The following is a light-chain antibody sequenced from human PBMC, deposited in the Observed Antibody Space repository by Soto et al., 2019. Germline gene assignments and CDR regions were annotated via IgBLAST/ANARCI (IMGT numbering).Light chain of an antibody. J-gene: IGKJ5*01. CDR2: DAS. CDR3: QRYDSLPPT. Sequence: DIQMTQSPSSLSASVGDRVTITCQASHDIKKYLNWFQEKPGQAPKLLIYDASNLQTGVPSRFSGSGSGTHFTFTISSLQPEDIATYYCQRYDSLPPTFGQVTRLDIK. CDR1: HDIKKY. V-gene: IGKV1-33*01.